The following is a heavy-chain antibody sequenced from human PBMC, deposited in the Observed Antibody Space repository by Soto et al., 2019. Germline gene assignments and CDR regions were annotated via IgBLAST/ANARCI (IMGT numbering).Heavy chain of an antibody. CDR1: GLIFSDYH. V-gene: IGHV3-72*01. J-gene: IGHJ6*02. D-gene: IGHD6-19*01. CDR3: AMLGGWSGGSSGMDV. CDR2: IRRKANSYTT. Sequence: EVQLVESGGGLAQPGGSLRLSCAASGLIFSDYHMDWVRQAPGKGLEWVGRIRRKANSYTTEYVSSVKGRFTISRDDSKISLYLQMNSLKSEDTAVYYCAMLGGWSGGSSGMDVWGQGTTVTVSS.